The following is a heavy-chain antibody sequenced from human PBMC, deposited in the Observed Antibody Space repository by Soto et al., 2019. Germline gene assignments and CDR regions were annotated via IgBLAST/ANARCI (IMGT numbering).Heavy chain of an antibody. CDR1: GYTFTSYD. V-gene: IGHV1-8*01. CDR3: ARVSGNDSSGYSHWKYYFDY. CDR2: MNPNSGNT. D-gene: IGHD3-22*01. J-gene: IGHJ4*02. Sequence: QVQLVQSGAEVKKPGASVKVSCKASGYTFTSYDINWVRQATGQGLEWMGWMNPNSGNTGYAQKLQGRVNMTRHTTISTAYMELSSLRSEDTAVYYCARVSGNDSSGYSHWKYYFDYWGQGTLVTVSS.